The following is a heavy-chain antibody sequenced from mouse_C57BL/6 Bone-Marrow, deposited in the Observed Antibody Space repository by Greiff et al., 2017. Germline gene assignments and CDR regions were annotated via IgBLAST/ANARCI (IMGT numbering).Heavy chain of an antibody. CDR3: ARGAY. CDR1: GYTFTSYD. J-gene: IGHJ3*01. CDR2: IYPGDGDT. Sequence: VQLQESGPELVKPGASVKLSCKASGYTFTSYDINWVKQRPGQGLEWIGQIYPGDGDTNYNGKFKGKATLTADKSSSTAYMQLSSLTSDDSAVYFCARGAYWGQGTLVTVSA. V-gene: IGHV1S56*01.